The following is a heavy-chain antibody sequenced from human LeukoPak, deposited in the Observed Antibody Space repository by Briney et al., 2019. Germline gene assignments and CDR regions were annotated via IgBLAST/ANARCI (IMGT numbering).Heavy chain of an antibody. Sequence: GGSLRLSCAASGFTFSSYSMNWVRQTPGKGLEWVSSISSSSSYIYYADSVKGRFTISRDNAKNSLYLQVNSLRAEDTAVYYCARETYCTSTSCPIGDHFDYWGQGTLVTVSS. CDR3: ARETYCTSTSCPIGDHFDY. V-gene: IGHV3-21*01. CDR1: GFTFSSYS. CDR2: ISSSSSYI. D-gene: IGHD2-2*01. J-gene: IGHJ4*02.